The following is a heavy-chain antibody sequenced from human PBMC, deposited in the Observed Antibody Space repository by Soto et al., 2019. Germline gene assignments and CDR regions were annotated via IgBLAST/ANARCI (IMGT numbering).Heavy chain of an antibody. CDR2: IYYSGST. D-gene: IGHD4-17*01. CDR3: ARGGSDSGDYFVY. CDR1: GGSISSGDYY. J-gene: IGHJ4*02. V-gene: IGHV4-31*03. Sequence: SETLSLTCTVSGGSISSGDYYWSWIRQHPGKGLEWIAYIYYSGSTYYNPSLESRVTMSVDTSKNQFSLQLNSLTAADTAVYYCARGGSDSGDYFVYWGQGTLVTVSS.